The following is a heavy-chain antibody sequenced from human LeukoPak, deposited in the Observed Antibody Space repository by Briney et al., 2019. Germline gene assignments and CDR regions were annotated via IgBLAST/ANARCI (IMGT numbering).Heavy chain of an antibody. V-gene: IGHV3-23*01. CDR3: AKCVGFHYYYYYSMDV. D-gene: IGHD1-26*01. J-gene: IGHJ6*02. CDR1: GFTFSSYA. CDR2: ISGSGGST. Sequence: GGSLRLSCAASGFTFSSYAMSWVRQAPGKGLEWVSAISGSGGSTYYADSVKGRFTISRDNSKNTLYLQMNSLRAEDTAVYYCAKCVGFHYYYYYSMDVWGQGTTVTVSS.